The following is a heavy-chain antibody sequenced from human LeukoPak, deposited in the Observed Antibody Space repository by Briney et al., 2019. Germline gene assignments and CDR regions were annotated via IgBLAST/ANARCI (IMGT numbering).Heavy chain of an antibody. Sequence: SQTLSLTCAISGDSVSSNTAAWNWVRQSPSRGLEWLGRTYYRSKWYNDYAVSVKSRITINPDTSKNQFSLQLNSVTPEDTAIYYCARAGHIAGDFDYWGQGTLVTVSS. CDR2: TYYRSKWYN. J-gene: IGHJ4*02. CDR3: ARAGHIAGDFDY. CDR1: GDSVSSNTAA. D-gene: IGHD2-21*01. V-gene: IGHV6-1*01.